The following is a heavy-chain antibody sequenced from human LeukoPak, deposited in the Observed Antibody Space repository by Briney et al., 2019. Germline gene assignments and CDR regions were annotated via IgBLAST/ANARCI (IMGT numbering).Heavy chain of an antibody. V-gene: IGHV3-30-3*01. J-gene: IGHJ4*02. CDR2: ISYDGSNK. CDR3: AREGHYYDSSGPTGAFDY. Sequence: AGGSLRLSCAASGFTFSSYAMHWVRQAPGKGLEWVAVISYDGSNKYYADSVKGRFTISRDNSKNTLYLQMNSLRAEDTAVYCCAREGHYYDSSGPTGAFDYWGQGTLVTVSS. D-gene: IGHD3-22*01. CDR1: GFTFSSYA.